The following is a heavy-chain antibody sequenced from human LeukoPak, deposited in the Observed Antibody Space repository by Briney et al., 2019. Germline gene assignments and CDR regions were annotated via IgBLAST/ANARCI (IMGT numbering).Heavy chain of an antibody. CDR2: ISGSGGST. V-gene: IGHV3-23*01. CDR1: GFTFSSYA. CDR3: AKEREQWLVLGVVVY. Sequence: PGGSLRLSGAASGFTFSSYAMSWFRQAPGKGLEWVSAISGSGGSTYYADSVKGRFTISRDNSKNTLYLQMNSLRAEDTAVYYCAKEREQWLVLGVVVYWGQGTLVTVSS. J-gene: IGHJ4*02. D-gene: IGHD6-19*01.